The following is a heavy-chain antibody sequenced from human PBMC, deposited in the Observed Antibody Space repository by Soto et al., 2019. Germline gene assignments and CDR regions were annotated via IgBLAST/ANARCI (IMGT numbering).Heavy chain of an antibody. J-gene: IGHJ6*02. V-gene: IGHV1-69*06. Sequence: ASVKVSCKASGGTFSSYAISWVRQAPGQGLEWMGGIIPIFGTANYAQKFQGRVTITADKSTSTAYMELSSLRSEDTAVYYCARDQIRFLGPTLPYYYYGMDVWGQGTTVTVSS. CDR3: ARDQIRFLGPTLPYYYYGMDV. CDR1: GGTFSSYA. D-gene: IGHD3-3*01. CDR2: IIPIFGTA.